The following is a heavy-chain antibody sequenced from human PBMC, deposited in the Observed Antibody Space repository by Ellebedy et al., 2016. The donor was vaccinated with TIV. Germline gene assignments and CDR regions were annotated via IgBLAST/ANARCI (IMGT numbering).Heavy chain of an antibody. CDR1: GFTFADYG. V-gene: IGHV3-20*04. CDR2: INWNGGST. CDR3: ARNLGSYYDFWSGSYV. D-gene: IGHD3-3*01. J-gene: IGHJ6*02. Sequence: GGSLRLXCAASGFTFADYGMSWVRQAPGKGLEWVSGINWNGGSTGYADSVKGRFTISRDNAKNSLHLQMNSLRAEDTALYYCARNLGSYYDFWSGSYVWGQGTTVTVSS.